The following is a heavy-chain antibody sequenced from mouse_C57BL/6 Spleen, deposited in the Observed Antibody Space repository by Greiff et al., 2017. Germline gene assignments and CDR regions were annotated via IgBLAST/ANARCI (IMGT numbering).Heavy chain of an antibody. V-gene: IGHV2-2*01. J-gene: IGHJ3*01. CDR2: IWSGGST. CDR3: ARTEDNYEGFAY. Sequence: QVHVKQSGPGLVQPSQSLSITCTVSGFSLTSYGVHWVRQSPGKGLEWLGVIWSGGSTDYNAAFISRLSISKDNSKSQVFFKMNSLQADDTAIYYCARTEDNYEGFAYWGQGTLVTVSA. D-gene: IGHD1-3*01. CDR1: GFSLTSYG.